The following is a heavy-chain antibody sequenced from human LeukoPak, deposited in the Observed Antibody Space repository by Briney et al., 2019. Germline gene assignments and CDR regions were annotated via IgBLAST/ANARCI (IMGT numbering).Heavy chain of an antibody. CDR1: GGTLSSYA. CDR3: ARPKDYDYVWGSYPFDY. D-gene: IGHD3-16*01. J-gene: IGHJ4*02. V-gene: IGHV1-69*04. CDR2: IIPILGIA. Sequence: GASVKVSCKASGGTLSSYAISWVRQAPGQGLEWMGRIIPILGIANYAQKFQGRVTITADKSTSTAYMELSSLRSEDTAVYYCARPKDYDYVWGSYPFDYWGQGTLVTVPS.